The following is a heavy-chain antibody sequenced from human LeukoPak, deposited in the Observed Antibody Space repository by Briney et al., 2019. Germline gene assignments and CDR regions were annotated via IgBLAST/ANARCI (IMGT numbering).Heavy chain of an antibody. V-gene: IGHV1-18*01. CDR2: IIAYNGNT. CDR3: ARGKNVVVPAARNWFDP. J-gene: IGHJ5*02. Sequence: ASVKVSCKASGYTFTSYGISWVRQAPGQGLEWMGWIIAYNGNTNYAQKLQGRVTMTTDTSTSTAYMELRSLRSDDTAVYYCARGKNVVVPAARNWFDPWGQGTLVTVSS. D-gene: IGHD2-2*01. CDR1: GYTFTSYG.